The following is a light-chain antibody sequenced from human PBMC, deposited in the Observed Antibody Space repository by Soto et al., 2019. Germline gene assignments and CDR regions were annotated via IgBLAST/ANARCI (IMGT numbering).Light chain of an antibody. CDR1: SSDVGGYNL. CDR2: EVN. Sequence: SVLTQPPSASGSPGQSVTISCTGTSSDVGGYNLVSWYQQHPGKAPQLMIYEVNKRPSGVPDRFSGSKSGNTASLTVSGLQAEDEADYYCCSYADNNIYVFGTGTRSPS. CDR3: CSYADNNIYV. J-gene: IGLJ1*01. V-gene: IGLV2-8*01.